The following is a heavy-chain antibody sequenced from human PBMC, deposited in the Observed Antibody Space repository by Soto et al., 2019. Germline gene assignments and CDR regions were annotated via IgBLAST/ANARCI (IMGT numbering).Heavy chain of an antibody. J-gene: IGHJ6*02. V-gene: IGHV3-23*01. CDR2: ISGSGGTT. Sequence: EVQLLESGGGLVQPGGSLRLSCVVSGFTFSSYAMTWVRQPPGKGLEWVSSISGSGGTTYYADSVKGRFTISRDNSKNTLYLQMNSLRAVDTAIYYCAKPPDIVATPFYYYGLDVRGQGTAVTVSS. D-gene: IGHD5-12*01. CDR1: GFTFSSYA. CDR3: AKPPDIVATPFYYYGLDV.